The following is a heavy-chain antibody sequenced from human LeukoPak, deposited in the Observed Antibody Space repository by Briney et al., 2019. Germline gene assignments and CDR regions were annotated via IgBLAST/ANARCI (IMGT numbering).Heavy chain of an antibody. J-gene: IGHJ4*02. CDR3: ASFMIREERAYFYDY. D-gene: IGHD3-10*01. Sequence: PSETLSLTCTVSGDPAISSFYWSWIRQPPGKGLEWIGFMDASGNTKYNSSLKSRVATSGDMSKKQFSLKLSSLTAADTAIYYCASFMIREERAYFYDYWGRGTLVTVSS. CDR1: GDPAISSFY. V-gene: IGHV4-4*09. CDR2: MDASGNT.